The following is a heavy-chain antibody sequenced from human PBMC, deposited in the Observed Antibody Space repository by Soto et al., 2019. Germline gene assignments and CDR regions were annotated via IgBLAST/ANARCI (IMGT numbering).Heavy chain of an antibody. V-gene: IGHV4-59*01. CDR1: GGSISSYY. Sequence: PSETLSLTCTVSGGSISSYYWSWIRQPPGKGLEWIGYIYYSGSTNYNPSLKSRVTISVDTSKNQFSLKLSSVTAADTAVYYCARDPANSNPSYFDYWGQGTLVTVSS. CDR2: IYYSGST. D-gene: IGHD4-4*01. CDR3: ARDPANSNPSYFDY. J-gene: IGHJ4*02.